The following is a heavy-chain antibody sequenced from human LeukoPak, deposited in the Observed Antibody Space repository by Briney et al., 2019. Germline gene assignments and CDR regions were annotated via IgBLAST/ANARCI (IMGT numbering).Heavy chain of an antibody. CDR1: GCTFSSYG. CDR3: AGSADYYDSSGPGTDWFDP. Sequence: GRSLRLSCAASGCTFSSYGMHWLRQAPGKGLEWVAVISYDGSNKYYADSVKGRFTISRDNSKNTLYLQMNSLRAEDTAVYYCAGSADYYDSSGPGTDWFDPWAQGTLVTVSS. D-gene: IGHD3-22*01. V-gene: IGHV3-30*03. J-gene: IGHJ5*02. CDR2: ISYDGSNK.